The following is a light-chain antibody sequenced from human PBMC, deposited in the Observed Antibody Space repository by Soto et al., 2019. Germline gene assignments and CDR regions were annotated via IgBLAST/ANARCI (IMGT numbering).Light chain of an antibody. V-gene: IGKV4-1*01. Sequence: DIVFTQSPCSLAVSLGETVTIKCKSSQSVLRGSNSKNLLAWHQQKPGQPPKVLIYWASSREGGVPARFRGSGSGTDFTLTITNVQADDVAVYYCQQYFTTPQTFGPGTKLDIK. J-gene: IGKJ2*01. CDR1: QSVLRGSNSKNL. CDR2: WAS. CDR3: QQYFTTPQT.